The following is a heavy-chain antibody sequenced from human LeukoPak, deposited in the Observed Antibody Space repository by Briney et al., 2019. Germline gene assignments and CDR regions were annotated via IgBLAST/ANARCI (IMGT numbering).Heavy chain of an antibody. J-gene: IGHJ5*02. D-gene: IGHD2-15*01. CDR3: ARVGRYSELPNWFDP. V-gene: IGHV1-69*04. Sequence: SVKVSCKASGGTFSSYAISWVRQAAGQGLEWMGRIIPIFGIANYAQKFQGRVTITADKSTSTAYMELSSLRSEDTAVYYCARVGRYSELPNWFDPWGQGTLVTVSS. CDR1: GGTFSSYA. CDR2: IIPIFGIA.